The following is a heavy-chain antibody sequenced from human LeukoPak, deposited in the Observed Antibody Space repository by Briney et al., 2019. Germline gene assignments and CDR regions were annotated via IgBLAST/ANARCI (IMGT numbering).Heavy chain of an antibody. J-gene: IGHJ4*02. D-gene: IGHD6-13*01. CDR2: VSDSGGST. V-gene: IGHV3-23*01. CDR1: GFTFSNYA. Sequence: PGGSLRLSCAASGFTFSNYAMSWVRQAPGKGLEWVSSVSDSGGSTYYADSVRGRFTISRDNAKSSLYLQMNSLTAEDTAVYYCAREPTYTSSWHTTCDYWGQGTLVTVSS. CDR3: AREPTYTSSWHTTCDY.